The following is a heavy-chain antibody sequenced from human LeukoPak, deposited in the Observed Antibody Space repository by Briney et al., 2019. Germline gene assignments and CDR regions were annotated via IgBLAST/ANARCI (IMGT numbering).Heavy chain of an antibody. CDR3: ASRYSSSWYYFDY. J-gene: IGHJ4*02. CDR1: GGSISSYY. V-gene: IGHV4-34*01. Sequence: SETLSLTCTVSGGSISSYYWSWIRQPPGKGLEWIGEINHSGSTNYNPSLKSRVTISVDTSKNQFSLKLSSVTAADTAVYYCASRYSSSWYYFDYWGQGTLVTVSS. CDR2: INHSGST. D-gene: IGHD6-13*01.